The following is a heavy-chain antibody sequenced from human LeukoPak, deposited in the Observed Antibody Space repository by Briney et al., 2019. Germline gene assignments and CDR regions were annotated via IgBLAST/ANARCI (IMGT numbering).Heavy chain of an antibody. CDR2: INPSGGST. Sequence: ASVKVSCKASGYTFTSYYMHWVRQAPGQGLEWMGIINPSGGSTNYAQKLQGRVTMTTDTSTSTAHMELRSLRSDDTAVYYCARARYCSSTSCSEFDYWGQGTLVTVSS. D-gene: IGHD2-2*01. CDR1: GYTFTSYY. J-gene: IGHJ4*02. CDR3: ARARYCSSTSCSEFDY. V-gene: IGHV1-46*01.